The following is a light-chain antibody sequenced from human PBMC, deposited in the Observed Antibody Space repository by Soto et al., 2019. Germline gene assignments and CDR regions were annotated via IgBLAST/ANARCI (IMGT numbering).Light chain of an antibody. CDR1: QSLLHSNGYNY. CDR2: LGS. Sequence: EIVMTQSPLSLPVTPGEPASISCRSSQSLLHSNGYNYFDWYLQKPGQSPQLLISLGSNRASGVPDRFSGSGSGTDFTLKISRVEAEDVGVYYCMQAVETPWTFGQGTKVDIK. V-gene: IGKV2-28*01. J-gene: IGKJ1*01. CDR3: MQAVETPWT.